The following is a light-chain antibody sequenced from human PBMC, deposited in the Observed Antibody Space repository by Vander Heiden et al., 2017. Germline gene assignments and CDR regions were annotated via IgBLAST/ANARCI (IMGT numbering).Light chain of an antibody. CDR2: DTD. CDR1: SSNIGSNT. J-gene: IGLJ1*01. CDR3: AAWDDTLNGLYV. V-gene: IGLV1-44*01. Sequence: QSVLTQPPSASGTPGQRVTIPCSGSSSNIGSNTVNWYQQLPGTAPELLVYDTDLRPSGVPDRISGSKSGTSASLAISGLQSEDEADYYCAAWDDTLNGLYVFGTGTKVAVL.